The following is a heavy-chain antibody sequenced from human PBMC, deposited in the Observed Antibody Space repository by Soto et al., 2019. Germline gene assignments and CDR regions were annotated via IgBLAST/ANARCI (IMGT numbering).Heavy chain of an antibody. CDR2: IIPLFGTA. CDR1: GGTFSRYA. J-gene: IGHJ2*01. D-gene: IGHD6-19*01. CDR3: AQTLGLAVAGPGRFDL. Sequence: QVQLVQSGAEVKKPGSSVKVSCKASGGTFSRYAISWVRQAPGQGLEWMGGIIPLFGTANYAQKFQGRVTITADESTSTGYMERRRLRSEGTAVYYCAQTLGLAVAGPGRFDLWGRGTLVTVSS. V-gene: IGHV1-69*12.